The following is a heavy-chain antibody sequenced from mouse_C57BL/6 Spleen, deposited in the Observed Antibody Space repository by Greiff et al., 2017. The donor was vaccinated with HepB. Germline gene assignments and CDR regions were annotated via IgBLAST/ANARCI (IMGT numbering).Heavy chain of an antibody. CDR1: GYTFTDYE. Sequence: QVQLKESGAELVKPGASVTLSCKASGYTFTDYEMPWVKQTPAHGLEWIGAIDPETGGTAYNQKFKGKAILTADKTSSTAYMQLRSLTSEDSAVYYCTRNYGYPLAYWGQGTLVTVSA. J-gene: IGHJ3*01. CDR3: TRNYGYPLAY. V-gene: IGHV1-15*01. CDR2: IDPETGGT. D-gene: IGHD2-2*01.